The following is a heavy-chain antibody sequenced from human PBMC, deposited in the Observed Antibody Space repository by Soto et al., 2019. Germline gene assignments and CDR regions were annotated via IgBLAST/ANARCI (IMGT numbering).Heavy chain of an antibody. CDR1: GGSSTGYY. CDR2: IKHRGST. D-gene: IGHD2-21*01. V-gene: IGHV4-34*01. CDR3: ARARGHKFDY. Sequence: SETLSLTCAVYGGSSTGYYWSWIRQLPGKGLEWIGEIKHRGSTTYNPSLKSRVTISVDTSKNQFSLKLRSVTAADTAVYNCARARGHKFDYWGQGTLVTVSS. J-gene: IGHJ4*02.